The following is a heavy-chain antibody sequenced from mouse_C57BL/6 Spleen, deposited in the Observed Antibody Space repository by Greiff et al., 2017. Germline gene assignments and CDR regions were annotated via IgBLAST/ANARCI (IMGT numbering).Heavy chain of an antibody. CDR2: SRNKANDYTT. V-gene: IGHV7-1*01. Sequence: EVQRVESGGGLVQSGRSLRLSCATSGFTFSDFYMEWVRQAPGKGLEWLAASRNKANDYTTEYIASVKGRFIVSRDTSQSILYLQMNALRAEDTAIYYCARDAYYSNYVGAMDYWGQGTSVTVSS. J-gene: IGHJ4*01. CDR1: GFTFSDFY. CDR3: ARDAYYSNYVGAMDY. D-gene: IGHD2-5*01.